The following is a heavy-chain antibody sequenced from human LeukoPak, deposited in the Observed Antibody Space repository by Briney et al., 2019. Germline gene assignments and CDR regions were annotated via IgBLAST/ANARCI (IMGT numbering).Heavy chain of an antibody. CDR1: GFTFSSHA. Sequence: SGGSLTLSCAASGFTFSSHAMSWVRQAPGKGLEWVSSISGSGDNTYYADSVRGRFTISRDNAKNSLYLQMNSLRAEDTAVYYCARVSGSSTFYYYYYMDVWGKGTTVTVSS. CDR2: ISGSGDNT. CDR3: ARVSGSSTFYYYYYMDV. D-gene: IGHD1-26*01. V-gene: IGHV3-23*01. J-gene: IGHJ6*03.